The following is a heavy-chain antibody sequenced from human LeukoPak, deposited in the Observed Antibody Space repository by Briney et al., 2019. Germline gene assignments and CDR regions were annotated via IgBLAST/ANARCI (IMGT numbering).Heavy chain of an antibody. D-gene: IGHD3-10*01. V-gene: IGHV3-23*01. J-gene: IGHJ4*02. CDR1: GFTLSNHA. CDR2: ISGSDAMT. Sequence: GGSLRLSCAASGFTLSNHAMIWVRQAPGKGLEWVSSISGSDAMTYYADSVKGRFTISRDNAMDTLYLQMNSLRADDTAVYYCVKDRVDGSGSQFDSWGQGSLVIVSS. CDR3: VKDRVDGSGSQFDS.